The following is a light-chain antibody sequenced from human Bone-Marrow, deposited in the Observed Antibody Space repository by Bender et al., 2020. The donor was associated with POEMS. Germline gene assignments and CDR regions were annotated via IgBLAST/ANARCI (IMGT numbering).Light chain of an antibody. CDR3: CSYVGITV. CDR2: DVS. CDR1: SNDVGGSDY. V-gene: IGLV2-14*03. Sequence: QSALTQPASVSGSPGQSLTISCTGTSNDVGGSDYVSWYQEHPGKAPKLMIYDVSQRPSGVSNRFSGSKSANTASLTISGLQAEDEADYYCCSYVGITVFGGGTKLTVL. J-gene: IGLJ3*02.